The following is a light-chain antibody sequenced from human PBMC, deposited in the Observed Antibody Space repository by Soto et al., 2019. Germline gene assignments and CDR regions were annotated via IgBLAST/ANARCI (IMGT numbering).Light chain of an antibody. V-gene: IGKV1-5*01. CDR3: QQYESYWT. CDR1: QSISSR. Sequence: DIQMTQSPSTLSAAAGDRVTISCRASQSISSRLAWYQLKPGKAPKLLIYDASSLESGVPSRFSGSGSGTQFTLTITSLQPDDFATYYCQQYESYWTFGQGTKVDI. CDR2: DAS. J-gene: IGKJ1*01.